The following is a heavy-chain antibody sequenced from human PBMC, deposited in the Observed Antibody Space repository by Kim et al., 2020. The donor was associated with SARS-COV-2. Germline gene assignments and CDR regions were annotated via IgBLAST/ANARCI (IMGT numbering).Heavy chain of an antibody. D-gene: IGHD2-2*02. J-gene: IGHJ5*02. CDR3: ARDLPADIGGGWFDP. Sequence: SQTLSLTCAISGDSVSDNSAAWNWIRQSPSRGLEWLGRTYYRSKWYNDYSVSVKSRITINPDTSKNQFSLHLNSVTPEDTAVYYCARDLPADIGGGWFDPWGQGTLVTVSS. CDR2: TYYRSKWYN. V-gene: IGHV6-1*01. CDR1: GDSVSDNSAA.